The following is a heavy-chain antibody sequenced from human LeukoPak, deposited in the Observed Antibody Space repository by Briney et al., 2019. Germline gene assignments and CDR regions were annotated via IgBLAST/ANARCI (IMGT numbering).Heavy chain of an antibody. J-gene: IGHJ6*03. Sequence: GGSLRLSCAASGFTFRSYAMNWVRQAPGKGLEWVSSVSGSGSVTFYGDSVKGRFTISRDNSKNTLYLQMDSLRAEDTAVYYCAKALYDNKYYYMGVWGRGTTVTVSS. V-gene: IGHV3-23*01. CDR2: VSGSGSVT. CDR3: AKALYDNKYYYMGV. D-gene: IGHD5/OR15-5a*01. CDR1: GFTFRSYA.